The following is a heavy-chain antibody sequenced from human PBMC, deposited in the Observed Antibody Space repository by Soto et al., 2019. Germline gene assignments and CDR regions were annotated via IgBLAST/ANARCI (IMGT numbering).Heavy chain of an antibody. J-gene: IGHJ6*02. CDR2: ISAYNGNT. Sequence: QVQLVQSGAEVKKPGASVKVSCKASGYTFTSYGISWVRQAPGQGLEWMGWISAYNGNTNYAQKLQGRVTMTTDTSTSTAYMERRSLRADDTAVYYCARVRYSGYDSGLYYYGMDVWGQGTTVTVSS. V-gene: IGHV1-18*01. D-gene: IGHD5-12*01. CDR1: GYTFTSYG. CDR3: ARVRYSGYDSGLYYYGMDV.